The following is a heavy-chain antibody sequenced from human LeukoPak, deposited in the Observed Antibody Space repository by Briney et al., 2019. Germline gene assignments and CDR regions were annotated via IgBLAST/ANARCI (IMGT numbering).Heavy chain of an antibody. V-gene: IGHV1-2*02. Sequence: ASVKVSCKASGYTFTGYYMHWVRQAPGQGLEGMGWINPNNGATNYAQTFQGRVTMTRDTSISTAYMELSRLRSDDMAVYYCARDGLGTTTNFDYWGQGTLVTVSS. CDR2: INPNNGAT. CDR1: GYTFTGYY. D-gene: IGHD7-27*01. J-gene: IGHJ4*02. CDR3: ARDGLGTTTNFDY.